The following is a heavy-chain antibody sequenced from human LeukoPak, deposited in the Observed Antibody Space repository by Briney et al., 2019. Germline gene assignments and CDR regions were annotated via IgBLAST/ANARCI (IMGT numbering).Heavy chain of an antibody. Sequence: ASVKVSCKASGYTFSNCGISWMRQAPGQGLEWMGWISAYNINTNLAQKFQGRVTMTTDTSTSTAYMELRSLRSDDTAVYYCASWAGYCSTNNCYATSLDYWGQGTLVTVSA. J-gene: IGHJ4*02. CDR3: ASWAGYCSTNNCYATSLDY. V-gene: IGHV1-18*01. D-gene: IGHD2-2*01. CDR1: GYTFSNCG. CDR2: ISAYNINT.